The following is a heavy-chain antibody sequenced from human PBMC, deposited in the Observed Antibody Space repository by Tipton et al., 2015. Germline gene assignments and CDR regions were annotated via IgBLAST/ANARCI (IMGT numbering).Heavy chain of an antibody. Sequence: TLSLTCTVSGGSISNYYWSWIRRPPGKGLEWIAYISYSGGTKYNPSLKSRVTISIDTSKNQFSLKLSSVTAADTAVYYCARVRITVAGAYYFDYWGQGTLVTVSS. D-gene: IGHD6-19*01. CDR3: ARVRITVAGAYYFDY. CDR1: GGSISNYY. V-gene: IGHV4-59*01. J-gene: IGHJ4*02. CDR2: ISYSGGT.